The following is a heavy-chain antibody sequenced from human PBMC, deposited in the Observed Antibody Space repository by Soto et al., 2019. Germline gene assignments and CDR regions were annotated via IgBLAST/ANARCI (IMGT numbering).Heavy chain of an antibody. CDR2: MNPNSGNT. V-gene: IGHV1-8*01. D-gene: IGHD3-10*01. Sequence: SVRVSCKASGYTFTSHDINWVRQATGQGLEWMGWMNPNSGNTGYAQKFQGRVTMTRNTSISTAYMELSSLRSEDTAVYYCARGSITYRLPFDPSGQGTPVTVSS. CDR1: GYTFTSHD. CDR3: ARGSITYRLPFDP. J-gene: IGHJ5*02.